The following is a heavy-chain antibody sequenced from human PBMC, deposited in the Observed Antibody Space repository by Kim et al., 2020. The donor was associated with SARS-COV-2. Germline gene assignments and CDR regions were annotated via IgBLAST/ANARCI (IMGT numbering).Heavy chain of an antibody. CDR1: GFTFTKVW. J-gene: IGHJ4*02. D-gene: IGHD2-21*01. Sequence: GGSLRLSCAASGFTFTKVWLSWVRQAPGKGLEWVGRIRSKADGGTADYSAPVKGRFTISRDDSKNTLYLQMNGLRAEDTAFYHCTTDYERLGGLCDGDTCDPGSRWGQGTRVTV. CDR3: TTDYERLGGLCDGDTCDPGSR. V-gene: IGHV3-15*01. CDR2: IRSKADGGTA.